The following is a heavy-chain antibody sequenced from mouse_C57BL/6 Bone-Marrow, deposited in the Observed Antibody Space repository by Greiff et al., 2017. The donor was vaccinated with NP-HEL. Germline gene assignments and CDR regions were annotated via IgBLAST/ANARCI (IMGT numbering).Heavy chain of an antibody. CDR3: ARHNPMVTTWFAY. V-gene: IGHV5-6*01. D-gene: IGHD2-3*01. CDR2: ISSGGSYT. CDR1: GFTFSSYG. J-gene: IGHJ3*01. Sequence: EVQVVESGGDLVKPGGSLKLSCAASGFTFSSYGMSWVRQTPDKRLEWVATISSGGSYTYYPDSVKGRFTISRDNAKNTLYLQMSSLKSEDTAMYYCARHNPMVTTWFAYWGQGTLVTVSA.